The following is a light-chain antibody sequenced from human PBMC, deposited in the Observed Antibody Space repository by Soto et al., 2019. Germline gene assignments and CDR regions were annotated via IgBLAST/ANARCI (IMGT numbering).Light chain of an antibody. V-gene: IGLV2-14*01. CDR3: TSYASSDTPV. Sequence: QSVLTQPASVSGSPGQSITISCTGTSSDVGGYNYVSWYQQHPGKAPKLMIYDVNNRPSGVSSRFSGSRSGNTAFLTISGLQPEDEGDYYCTSYASSDTPVFGGGTKLTVL. CDR2: DVN. CDR1: SSDVGGYNY. J-gene: IGLJ2*01.